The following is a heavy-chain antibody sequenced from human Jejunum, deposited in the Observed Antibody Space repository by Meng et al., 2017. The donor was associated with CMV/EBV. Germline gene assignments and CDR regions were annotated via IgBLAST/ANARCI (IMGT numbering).Heavy chain of an antibody. Sequence: CKASGYSFTGYYMHWVRQAPGQGLEWMGRINPDTGGTNYAQKFQGRVTMTRDTSISTAYMELSRLTSDDTAVYYCAREAPESYYFDYWGHGTLVTVSS. J-gene: IGHJ4*01. V-gene: IGHV1-2*06. CDR2: INPDTGGT. CDR3: AREAPESYYFDY. CDR1: GYSFTGYY.